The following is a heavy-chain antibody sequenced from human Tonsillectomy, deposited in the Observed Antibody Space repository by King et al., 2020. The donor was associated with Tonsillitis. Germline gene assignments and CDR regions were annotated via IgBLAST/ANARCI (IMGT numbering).Heavy chain of an antibody. V-gene: IGHV3-33*01. Sequence: VQLVESGGGVVQPGRSLRLSCAASGFTFSSYGMHWVRQAPGKGLEWVAVIWYDGSNKYYADSVKGRFTISRDNSKNTLYLQMNSLRAEDTAVYYCAREGYGSGSYYDYYYYGMDVWGKGTTVTVSS. D-gene: IGHD3-10*01. CDR3: AREGYGSGSYYDYYYYGMDV. CDR1: GFTFSSYG. J-gene: IGHJ6*04. CDR2: IWYDGSNK.